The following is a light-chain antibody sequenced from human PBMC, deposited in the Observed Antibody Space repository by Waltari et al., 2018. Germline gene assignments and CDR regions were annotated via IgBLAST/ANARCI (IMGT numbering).Light chain of an antibody. CDR1: GLGAKP. CDR3: HAWDKTRGV. CDR2: QND. Sequence: SFELNQAPSVSVSPGQTATIPCSGYGLGAKPICWFQQKPGQSPILVMFQNDRRPSGVPERFSGSRSGDTATLTISGTQAMDEADYYCHAWDKTRGVFGGGTKVSVL. J-gene: IGLJ1*01. V-gene: IGLV3-1*01.